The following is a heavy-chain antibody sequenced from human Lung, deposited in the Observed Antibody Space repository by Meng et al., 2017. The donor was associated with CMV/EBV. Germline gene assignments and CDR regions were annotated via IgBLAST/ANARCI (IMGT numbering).Heavy chain of an antibody. CDR3: ARAHYDYVWGSSLYYFAY. CDR1: GFTFSSYS. D-gene: IGHD3-16*01. J-gene: IGHJ4*01. CDR2: ISSSSSTI. Sequence: LLLTCAASGFTFSSYSMNWVRQAPGKGLEWVSYISSSSSTIYYADSVKGRFTISRDNAKNSLYLQMNSLRAEDTAVYYCARAHYDYVWGSSLYYFAYSGHGTLVTVSS. V-gene: IGHV3-48*04.